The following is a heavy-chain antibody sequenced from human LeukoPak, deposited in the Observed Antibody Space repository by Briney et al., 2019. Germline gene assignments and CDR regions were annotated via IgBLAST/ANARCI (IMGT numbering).Heavy chain of an antibody. CDR1: GFTFSSYA. J-gene: IGHJ6*02. CDR3: AEDLIRNFGVVIYYYYGMDV. Sequence: PGGSLRLSCAASGFTFSSYAMSWVRQAPGKGLEWVSAISGSGGSTYYADSVKGRFTISRDNSKNTLYLQMNSLRAEDTAVYYCAEDLIRNFGVVIYYYYGMDVWGQGTTVTVSS. CDR2: ISGSGGST. V-gene: IGHV3-23*01. D-gene: IGHD3-3*01.